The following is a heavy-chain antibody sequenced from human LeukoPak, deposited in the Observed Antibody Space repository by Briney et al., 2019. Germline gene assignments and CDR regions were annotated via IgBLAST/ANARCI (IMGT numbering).Heavy chain of an antibody. CDR3: ARGDYYDSSGYYSGSNWFDP. J-gene: IGHJ5*02. CDR2: IYYSGST. CDR1: GGSISSGDYY. D-gene: IGHD3-22*01. V-gene: IGHV4-30-4*01. Sequence: PSETLSLTCTVSGGSISSGDYYWSWIRQPPGKGLEWIGYIYYSGSTYYNPSLKSRVTISVDTSKNQFSLKLSSVTAADTAVYYCARGDYYDSSGYYSGSNWFDPWGQGTLVTVSS.